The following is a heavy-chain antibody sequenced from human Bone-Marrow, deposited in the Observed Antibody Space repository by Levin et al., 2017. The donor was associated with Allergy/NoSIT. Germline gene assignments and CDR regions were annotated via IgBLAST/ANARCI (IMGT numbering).Heavy chain of an antibody. CDR2: ISGSGGST. V-gene: IGHV3-23*01. Sequence: HTGGSLRLSCAASGFTFSSYAMSWVRQAPGKGLEWVSAISGSGGSTYYADSVKGRFTISRDNSKNTLYLQMNSLRAEDTAVYYCAKLGVGFLEWLNRYYFDYWGQGTLVTVSS. J-gene: IGHJ4*02. D-gene: IGHD3-3*01. CDR1: GFTFSSYA. CDR3: AKLGVGFLEWLNRYYFDY.